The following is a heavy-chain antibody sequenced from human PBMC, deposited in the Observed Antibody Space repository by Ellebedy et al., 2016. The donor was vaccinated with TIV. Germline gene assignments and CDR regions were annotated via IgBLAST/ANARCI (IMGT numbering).Heavy chain of an antibody. V-gene: IGHV4-39*01. D-gene: IGHD3-3*01. CDR1: GCSIRSSNYH. Sequence: MPSETLSLTCTVSGCSIRSSNYHWGWIRQPPGKGLGWFGSIYYSGSTYYNPSLKSRVTITVDTSKNKFFLKLRFVTAADTTVYYSARLGVTSMRGDYWGQGTLVTVSS. CDR2: IYYSGST. CDR3: ARLGVTSMRGDY. J-gene: IGHJ4*02.